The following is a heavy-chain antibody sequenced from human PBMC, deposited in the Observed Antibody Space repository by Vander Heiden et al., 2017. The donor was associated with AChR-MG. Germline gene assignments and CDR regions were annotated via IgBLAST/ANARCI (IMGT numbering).Heavy chain of an antibody. CDR1: GGTFSSYA. CDR3: ARGGTTGTPDD. V-gene: IGHV1-69*01. J-gene: IGHJ4*02. CDR2: ISPMFVTA. Sequence: QVQLVQSGAEVKKPGSSVKVSCKASGGTFSSYAISWVRQAPGQGCEWMGWISPMFVTANYAQKFQGRVTRTADEATSTADMEMSSRRAEDTAGEYGARGGTTGTPDDWGQGTLGTGAS. D-gene: IGHD4-17*01.